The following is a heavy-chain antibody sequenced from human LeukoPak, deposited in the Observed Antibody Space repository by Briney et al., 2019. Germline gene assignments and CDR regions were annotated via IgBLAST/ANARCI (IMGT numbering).Heavy chain of an antibody. CDR1: GYTFTSYA. Sequence: ASVKVSCKASGYTFTSYAMHWVRQAPGQRLEWMGWINAGNGNTKYSQKFQGRVTITRDTSASTAYMELSSLRSEDTAVYYCATPQPGGFGTYYSYYGMDVWGQGPTVTVSS. D-gene: IGHD1-1*01. CDR2: INAGNGNT. J-gene: IGHJ6*02. V-gene: IGHV1-3*01. CDR3: ATPQPGGFGTYYSYYGMDV.